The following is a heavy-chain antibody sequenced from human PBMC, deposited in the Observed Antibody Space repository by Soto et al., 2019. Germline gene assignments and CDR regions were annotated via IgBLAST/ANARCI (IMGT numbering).Heavy chain of an antibody. Sequence: PGGSLRLSCSASGFIFSSYAMSWVRQAPGKGLEWVSSISNSISTIYYADSVKGRFTISRDNAKNSLYLQMNSLRAEDTAVYYCARDMAVAGTKGFDYWGQGTLVTVSS. CDR3: ARDMAVAGTKGFDY. CDR1: GFIFSSYA. V-gene: IGHV3-21*01. J-gene: IGHJ4*02. CDR2: ISNSISTI. D-gene: IGHD6-19*01.